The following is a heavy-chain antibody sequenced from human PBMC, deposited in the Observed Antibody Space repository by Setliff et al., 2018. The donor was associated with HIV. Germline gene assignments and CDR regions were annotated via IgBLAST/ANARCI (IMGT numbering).Heavy chain of an antibody. V-gene: IGHV4-59*01. CDR3: ARTPGTTWGYDY. Sequence: SETLSLTCTVSGGSISSYYWSWIRQPPGKGLEWIGYIYSSGSTNYNPSLKSRVSISVDTSKNQFSLNLSSVTAADTAVYYCARTPGTTWGYDYWGQGTLV. D-gene: IGHD1-1*01. J-gene: IGHJ4*02. CDR2: IYSSGST. CDR1: GGSISSYY.